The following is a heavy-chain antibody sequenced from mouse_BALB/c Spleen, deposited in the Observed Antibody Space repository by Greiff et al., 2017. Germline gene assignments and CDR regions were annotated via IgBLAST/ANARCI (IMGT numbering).Heavy chain of an antibody. CDR3: ARDGDGYYRAMDY. J-gene: IGHJ4*01. D-gene: IGHD2-3*01. CDR2: IYPGDGDT. V-gene: IGHV1-80*01. CDR1: GYAFSSYW. Sequence: VQLKQSGAELVRPGSSVKISCKASGYAFSSYWMNWVKQRPGQGLEWIGQIYPGDGDTNYNGKFKGKATLTADKSSSTAYMQLSSLTSEDSAVYFCARDGDGYYRAMDYWGQGTSVTVSS.